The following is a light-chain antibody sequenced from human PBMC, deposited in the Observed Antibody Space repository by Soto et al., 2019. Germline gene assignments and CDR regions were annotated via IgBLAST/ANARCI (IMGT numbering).Light chain of an antibody. CDR3: QQSYSTPLT. CDR1: QSISSY. J-gene: IGKJ4*01. Sequence: DIQMTQSPSSLSASVGDRVTITCRASQSISSYLNWYQQKPGKAPKLLIYAASSLQSGVPSRFSGSGSVTDVTLTISSLQPEDFATYYCQQSYSTPLTFGGGTKVEIK. V-gene: IGKV1-39*01. CDR2: AAS.